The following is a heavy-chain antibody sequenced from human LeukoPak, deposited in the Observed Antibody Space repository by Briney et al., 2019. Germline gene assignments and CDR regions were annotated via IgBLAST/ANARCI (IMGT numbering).Heavy chain of an antibody. J-gene: IGHJ5*02. D-gene: IGHD3-9*01. CDR2: SIPLSGTA. CDR3: TKDHGCDILSGYNFFDP. V-gene: IGHV1-69*06. CDR1: GGTFSNDA. Sequence: SVKVSCKASGGTFSNDAISWVRQAPGQGLEWMGGSIPLSGTANYAQKFQGRVTITADKSTSTAYMELSSLRSEDTAMYYCTKDHGCDILSGYNFFDPWGEGTLVTVSS.